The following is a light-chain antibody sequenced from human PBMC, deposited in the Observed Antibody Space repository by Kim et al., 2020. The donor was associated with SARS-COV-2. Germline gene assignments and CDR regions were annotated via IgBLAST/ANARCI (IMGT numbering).Light chain of an antibody. Sequence: GRRDTMSFSGSRSTIASNPVTCYQKLPGPAPNLLIYINNERPSGIPDRFSGSRSGTSASLAISGLHSADEADFYCAAWDDSLNAKVFGSGTTVTVL. CDR2: INN. CDR3: AAWDDSLNAKV. J-gene: IGLJ1*01. CDR1: RSTIASNP. V-gene: IGLV1-44*01.